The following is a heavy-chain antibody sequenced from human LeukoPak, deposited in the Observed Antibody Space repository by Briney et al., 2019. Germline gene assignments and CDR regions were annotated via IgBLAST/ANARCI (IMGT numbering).Heavy chain of an antibody. CDR1: GGTFSTYA. V-gene: IGHV1-69*11. CDR2: IIAILSQT. CDR3: ATGGAYRDAFDI. D-gene: IGHD3-10*01. J-gene: IGHJ3*02. Sequence: SVKVSCKASGGTFSTYAINWVRQAPGQGLEWMGRIIAILSQTNFAQKFQGRVSITADESTTTAHMELSSLRSEDTAVYYCATGGAYRDAFDIWGQGTLVTVSS.